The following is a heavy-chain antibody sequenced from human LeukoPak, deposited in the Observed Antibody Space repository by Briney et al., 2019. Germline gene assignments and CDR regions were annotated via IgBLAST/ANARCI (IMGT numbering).Heavy chain of an antibody. Sequence: GSLRLYCAASGFIFDTYGTLRVRQAPGKGLEWVAVIAYDGSNKVYADSVKGRFTISRDNSKNTLYLQMNSLRGEDTAVYYCAKEKAIATINYGLDVWGQGTTVTVSS. CDR1: GFIFDTYG. CDR2: IAYDGSNK. CDR3: AKEKAIATINYGLDV. V-gene: IGHV3-30*18. D-gene: IGHD1-1*01. J-gene: IGHJ6*02.